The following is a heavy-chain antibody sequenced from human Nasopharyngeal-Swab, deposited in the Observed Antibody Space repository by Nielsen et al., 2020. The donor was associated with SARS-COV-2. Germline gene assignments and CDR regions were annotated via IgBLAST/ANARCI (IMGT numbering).Heavy chain of an antibody. CDR2: FDPEDGET. CDR1: GYTLTELS. V-gene: IGHV1-24*01. D-gene: IGHD2-21*02. Sequence: ASVKVSCKVSGYTLTELSMHWVRQAPGKGLEWMGGFDPEDGETFYAQKFQGRVTMTEDTSTDTAYMELSSLRSEDTAVYYCATIVVVTAKGAFDIWGQGTMVTVSS. J-gene: IGHJ3*02. CDR3: ATIVVVTAKGAFDI.